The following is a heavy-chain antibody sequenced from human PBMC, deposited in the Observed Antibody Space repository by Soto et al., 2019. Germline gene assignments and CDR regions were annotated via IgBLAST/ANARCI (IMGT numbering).Heavy chain of an antibody. J-gene: IGHJ5*02. D-gene: IGHD6-13*01. V-gene: IGHV1-3*01. CDR1: GYTFTSYG. CDR3: VRRHVSATGIDWFDP. CDR2: INAANGDT. Sequence: ASVKVSCKASGYTFTSYGIHWVRQAPGQRLEWMGWINAANGDTKYSPKFQGRVTITRDTSASTAYMELSSLRSEDTAVYYCVRRHVSATGIDWFDPWGQGALVTVSS.